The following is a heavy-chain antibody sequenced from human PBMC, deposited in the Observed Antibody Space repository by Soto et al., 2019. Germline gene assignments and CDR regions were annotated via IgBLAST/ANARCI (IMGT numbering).Heavy chain of an antibody. CDR2: ISGSGVGT. V-gene: IGHV3-23*01. CDR1: GFTFSSYA. Sequence: EVPLLEPGGGLVQPGGSLRLSCAASGFTFSSYAMSWVRQAPGKGLEWVSAISGSGVGTYYADSVKGRFTISRDNSKNTLYLQMNSLRAEDTAVYYCAKCMTTVTTFPFDIWGQGTMVSVSS. CDR3: AKCMTTVTTFPFDI. D-gene: IGHD4-17*01. J-gene: IGHJ3*02.